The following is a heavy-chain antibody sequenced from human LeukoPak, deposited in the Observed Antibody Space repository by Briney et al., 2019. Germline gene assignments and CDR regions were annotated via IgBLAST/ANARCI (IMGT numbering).Heavy chain of an antibody. CDR3: ARVSGPGMNEYYHL. V-gene: IGHV3-74*01. CDR1: GITFSGAW. Sequence: GGSLRLSCAATGITFSGAWMHWVRQAPGKGLVWVSRINDDGSFRRYANSVKGRFTISRDNAKNTLFLQMDSLRAEDTAVYYCARVSGPGMNEYYHLWGQGTLVTVSS. J-gene: IGHJ1*01. CDR2: INDDGSFR. D-gene: IGHD3-10*01.